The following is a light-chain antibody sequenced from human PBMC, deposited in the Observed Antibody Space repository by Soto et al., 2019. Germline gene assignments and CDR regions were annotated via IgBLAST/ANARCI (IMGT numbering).Light chain of an antibody. CDR2: DVT. J-gene: IGLJ1*01. V-gene: IGLV2-8*01. CDR1: SSDIGGYNS. CDR3: SSYTDTKSLV. Sequence: QSVLTESPCASGSPGQSVTVSCTGTSSDIGGYNSVSWYQQHPGKAPKVMIYDVTKRPSGVPDRFSGSKSGNTASLTVSALQAEDEADYYCSSYTDTKSLVFGTGTKVTVL.